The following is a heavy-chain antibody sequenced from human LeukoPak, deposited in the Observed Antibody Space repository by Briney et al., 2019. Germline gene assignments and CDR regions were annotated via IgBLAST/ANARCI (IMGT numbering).Heavy chain of an antibody. CDR3: AAPTGVVVTAN. D-gene: IGHD2-21*02. CDR1: GFTFSDYA. Sequence: NTGGSLRLSCAASGFTFSDYAMNWVRQAPGKGLEWVSYISSSGSTIYYADSVKGRFTISRDNAKNSLYLQMNSLRAEDTAVYYCAAPTGVVVTANWGQGTLVTVSS. J-gene: IGHJ4*02. CDR2: ISSSGSTI. V-gene: IGHV3-11*04.